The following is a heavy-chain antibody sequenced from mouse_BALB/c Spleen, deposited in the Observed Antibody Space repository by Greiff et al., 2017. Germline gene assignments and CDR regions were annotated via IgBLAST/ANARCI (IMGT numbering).Heavy chain of an antibody. D-gene: IGHD1-1*01. CDR1: GFSLTSYG. J-gene: IGHJ4*01. Sequence: QVQLMESGPGLVAPSQSLSITCTVSGFSLTSYGVSWVRQPPGKGLEWLGVIWGDGSTTYHSDLISRLSIIKDNSKSQVFLKLNSLQTDDTATYYGAKTSSSYPYYAMDYWGQGTSGTVAA. V-gene: IGHV2-3*01. CDR3: AKTSSSYPYYAMDY. CDR2: IWGDGST.